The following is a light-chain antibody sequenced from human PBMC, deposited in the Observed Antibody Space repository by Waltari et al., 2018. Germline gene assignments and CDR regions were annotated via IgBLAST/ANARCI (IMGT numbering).Light chain of an antibody. CDR1: QSVTNY. J-gene: IGKJ4*01. Sequence: DIVLTQSPAILSLSPGERASLSCRASQSVTNYLAWYQQKPGQAPRLLIYDTSNRATGIPVRFSGSGFVTDFTLTISSLEPEDFAVYYCQQRRDWPLTFGGGTKVEIK. CDR2: DTS. V-gene: IGKV3-11*01. CDR3: QQRRDWPLT.